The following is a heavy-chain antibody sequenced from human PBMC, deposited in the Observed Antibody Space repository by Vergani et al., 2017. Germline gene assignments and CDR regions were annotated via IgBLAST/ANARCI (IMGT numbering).Heavy chain of an antibody. Sequence: QVQLQQWGAGLLKPSETLSLTCAVYGGSFSGYNWSWIRQPPGKGLEWIGEINHSGSTNYNPSLKSRVTISVDTSTNQFSLTLSSVTAADTAVYYCARRPYYYDRSGYSKDYYYGMDVWGQGTTVTVSS. CDR3: ARRPYYYDRSGYSKDYYYGMDV. CDR2: INHSGST. V-gene: IGHV4-34*01. CDR1: GGSFSGYN. D-gene: IGHD3-22*01. J-gene: IGHJ6*02.